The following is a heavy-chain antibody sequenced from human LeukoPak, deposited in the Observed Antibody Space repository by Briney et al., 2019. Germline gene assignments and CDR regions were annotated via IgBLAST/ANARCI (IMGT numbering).Heavy chain of an antibody. D-gene: IGHD6-13*01. CDR1: GFTFSSYA. V-gene: IGHV3-30*04. CDR3: ARNLGPYSSSWYSEDY. Sequence: GKSLRLSYAASGFTFSSYAMHWVRQAPGKGLEWVAVISYDGSNKYYADSVKGRFTISRDNSKNTLYLQMNSLRAEDTAVYYCARNLGPYSSSWYSEDYWGQGTLVTVSS. CDR2: ISYDGSNK. J-gene: IGHJ4*02.